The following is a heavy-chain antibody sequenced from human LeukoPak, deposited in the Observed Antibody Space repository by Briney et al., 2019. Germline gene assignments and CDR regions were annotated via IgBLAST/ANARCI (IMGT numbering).Heavy chain of an antibody. CDR2: IYYSGST. D-gene: IGHD3-10*01. CDR1: GGSISSSSYY. Sequence: PSETLSLTCTVSGGSISSSSYYWGWIRQPPGKGLEWIGSIYYSGSTYYNPSLKSRVTISVDTSKNQFSLKLSSVTAADTAVYYCASGPAGYYGLGSYYDVWGKGTTVTVSS. J-gene: IGHJ6*04. CDR3: ASGPAGYYGLGSYYDV. V-gene: IGHV4-39*01.